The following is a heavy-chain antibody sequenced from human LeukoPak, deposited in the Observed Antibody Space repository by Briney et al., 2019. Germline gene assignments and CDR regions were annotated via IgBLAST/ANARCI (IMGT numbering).Heavy chain of an antibody. CDR1: GFTFSSYW. Sequence: GGSLRLSCAASGFTFSSYWMSWVRQAPGKGLEWVANIKQDGSEKYYVDSVKGRFTISRDNAKNSLYLQMNSLRAEDTAVYYCARDLCSGGSCADYWGQGTLVTVSS. J-gene: IGHJ4*02. D-gene: IGHD2-15*01. CDR2: IKQDGSEK. CDR3: ARDLCSGGSCADY. V-gene: IGHV3-7*01.